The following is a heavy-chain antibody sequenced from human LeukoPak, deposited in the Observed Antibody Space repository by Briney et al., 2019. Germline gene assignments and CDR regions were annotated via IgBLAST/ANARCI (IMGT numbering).Heavy chain of an antibody. CDR1: GGSISSYY. J-gene: IGHJ3*02. V-gene: IGHV4-59*08. Sequence: SETLSLTCTVSGGSISSYYWSWIRQPPGKGLEWIGYIYYSGSTNYNPSLKSRVTISVDTSKNQFSLKLSSVTAADTAVYYCARPGIQLWYDAFDIWGQGTMVTVSS. CDR2: IYYSGST. D-gene: IGHD5-18*01. CDR3: ARPGIQLWYDAFDI.